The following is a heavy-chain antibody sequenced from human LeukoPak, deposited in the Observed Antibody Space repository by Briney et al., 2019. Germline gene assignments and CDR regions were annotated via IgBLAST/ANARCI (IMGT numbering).Heavy chain of an antibody. Sequence: GGSLRLSCATSGFTFTNYGMHWGRQAPGKGLEWVAFIRYDGSDKYYAESVKGRFTISRDNSKNTLYLQMNSLRAEDTAVYYCAKFLYGSGSTDYWGQGTLVTVSS. CDR3: AKFLYGSGSTDY. CDR1: GFTFTNYG. CDR2: IRYDGSDK. J-gene: IGHJ4*02. V-gene: IGHV3-30*02. D-gene: IGHD3-10*01.